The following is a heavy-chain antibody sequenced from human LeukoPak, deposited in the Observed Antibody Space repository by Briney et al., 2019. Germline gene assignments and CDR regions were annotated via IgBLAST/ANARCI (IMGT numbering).Heavy chain of an antibody. D-gene: IGHD3-22*01. CDR1: GGSFSGYF. CDR2: INRSGST. V-gene: IGHV4-34*01. J-gene: IGHJ4*02. Sequence: SETLSLTCAIYGGSFSGYFWSWFRQPPGKGLEWIGEINRSGSTNYNSSLSLKSRVTISVDTSKNQFSLKLSSVTAADTAVYYCARGLINYYDSSGYYLDYWGQGTLVTVSS. CDR3: ARGLINYYDSSGYYLDY.